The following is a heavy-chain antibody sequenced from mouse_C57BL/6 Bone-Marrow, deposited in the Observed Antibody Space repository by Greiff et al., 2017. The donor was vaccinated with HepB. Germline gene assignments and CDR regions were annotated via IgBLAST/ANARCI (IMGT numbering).Heavy chain of an antibody. J-gene: IGHJ3*01. CDR2: IDPETGGT. D-gene: IGHD2-1*01. CDR3: TREDLLRFAY. V-gene: IGHV1-15*01. Sequence: VHLVESGAELVRPGASVTLSCKASGYTFTDYEMHWVKQTPVHGLEWIGAIDPETGGTAYNQKFKGKAILTADKSSSTAYMELRSLTSEDSAVYYCTREDLLRFAYWGQGTLVTVSA. CDR1: GYTFTDYE.